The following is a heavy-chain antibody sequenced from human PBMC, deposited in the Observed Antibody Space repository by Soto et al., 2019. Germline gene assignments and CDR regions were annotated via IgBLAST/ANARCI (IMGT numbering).Heavy chain of an antibody. D-gene: IGHD3-22*01. CDR2: ISSSSSYI. J-gene: IGHJ6*02. Sequence: PGGSLRLSCAASGFTFSSYSMNWVRQAPGKGLEWVSSISSSSSYIYYADSVKGRFTISRDNAKNSLYLQMNSLRAEDTAVYYCARSLYYYDSSGPTGYYYYGMDVWGQGTTVTV. CDR3: ARSLYYYDSSGPTGYYYYGMDV. V-gene: IGHV3-21*01. CDR1: GFTFSSYS.